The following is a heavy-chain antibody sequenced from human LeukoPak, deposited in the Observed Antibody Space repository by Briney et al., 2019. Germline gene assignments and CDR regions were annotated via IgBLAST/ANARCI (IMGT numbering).Heavy chain of an antibody. Sequence: GGSLRLSCAASGFTLSDHYMDWVRQAPGKGLEWVGRIRNKDNGYTTEYAASVKGRFTISRDDSKNSLNLQMYSLKTDDTAVYYCASGYYFDYWGQGTLVTVSS. CDR1: GFTLSDHY. V-gene: IGHV3-72*01. CDR3: ASGYYFDY. CDR2: IRNKDNGYTT. D-gene: IGHD3-22*01. J-gene: IGHJ4*02.